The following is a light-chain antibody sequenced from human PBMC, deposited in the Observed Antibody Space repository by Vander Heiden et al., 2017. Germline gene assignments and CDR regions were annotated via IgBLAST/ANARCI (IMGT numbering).Light chain of an antibody. CDR2: DVT. Sequence: QSALTQPPSASGSPGQSVTIPCTGTSNDVGGHNYVSWYQQHPGKAPKVIIYDVTQRPSGVPDRFSGSKSGNTASLTVSGLQVDDEADYYCSSFAGFNKFAIFGGGTKLTVL. CDR1: SNDVGGHNY. CDR3: SSFAGFNKFAI. V-gene: IGLV2-8*01. J-gene: IGLJ2*01.